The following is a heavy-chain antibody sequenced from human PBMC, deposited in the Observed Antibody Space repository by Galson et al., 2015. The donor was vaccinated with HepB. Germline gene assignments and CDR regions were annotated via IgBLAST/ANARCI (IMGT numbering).Heavy chain of an antibody. D-gene: IGHD3-22*01. Sequence: SLRLSCAASGFTFNTFGLYWVRQAPGKGLEWVAVISYDGRDEYYADSVKGRFTISRDNSRNTVSLQMNSLRPEDTAVYYCARDHDEYYDSSGYYSHWGQGTLVTVSS. V-gene: IGHV3-30*04. CDR1: GFTFNTFG. CDR2: ISYDGRDE. CDR3: ARDHDEYYDSSGYYSH. J-gene: IGHJ4*02.